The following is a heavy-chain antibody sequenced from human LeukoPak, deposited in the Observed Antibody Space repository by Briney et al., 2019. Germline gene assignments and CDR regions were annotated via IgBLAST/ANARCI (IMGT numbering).Heavy chain of an antibody. CDR1: GFSLSTGGVG. V-gene: IGHV2-5*01. Sequence: ESGPTLVNPTETLTLTCTFSGFSLSTGGVGVDWIRQPPGKALEWLALVYSNDDKRYSPSLKSRLTITKYTSKNQVVLTMTNMDPVDTATYYCAHRLDYSGSDCWGQGTLVTVSS. J-gene: IGHJ4*02. D-gene: IGHD4-23*01. CDR3: AHRLDYSGSDC. CDR2: VYSNDDK.